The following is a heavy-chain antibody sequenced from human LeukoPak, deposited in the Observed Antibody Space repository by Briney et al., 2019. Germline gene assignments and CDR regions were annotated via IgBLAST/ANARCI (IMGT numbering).Heavy chain of an antibody. J-gene: IGHJ6*03. CDR2: IRYDGSNK. V-gene: IGHV3-30*02. CDR3: ARDSAGDYYYYMDV. D-gene: IGHD4-17*01. CDR1: GFTFSSYG. Sequence: GGSLRLSCAASGFTFSSYGMHWVRQAPGKGLEWVAFIRYDGSNKYYADSVKGRFTISRDNSKNTLYLQTNSLRAEDTAVYYCARDSAGDYYYYMDVWGKGTTVTVSS.